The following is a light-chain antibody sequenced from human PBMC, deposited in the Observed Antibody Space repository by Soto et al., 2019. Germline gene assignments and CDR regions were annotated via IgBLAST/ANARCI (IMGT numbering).Light chain of an antibody. V-gene: IGLV2-14*01. CDR1: TRDIAGYNY. CDR3: TSFSSSTSLYV. Sequence: QSALTQPASVSGSPGQSITISCTGTTRDIAGYNYISWYQQLPGKAPKLMIYQVTIRPSGISNRFSGSKSGNTASLTISGLQAEDEADYYCTSFSSSTSLYVFGTGTKVTVL. CDR2: QVT. J-gene: IGLJ1*01.